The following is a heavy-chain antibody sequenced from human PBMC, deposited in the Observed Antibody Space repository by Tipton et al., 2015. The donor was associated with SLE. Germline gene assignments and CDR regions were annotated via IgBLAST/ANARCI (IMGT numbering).Heavy chain of an antibody. CDR2: ISGSGGST. J-gene: IGHJ4*02. CDR1: GFTFSSYS. V-gene: IGHV3-23*01. CDR3: AKVPSSGWYGNFDY. D-gene: IGHD6-19*01. Sequence: GSLRLSCAASGFTFSSYSMNWVRQAPGKGLEWVSAISGSGGSTYYADSVKGRFTISRDNSKNTLYLQMNSLRAEDTAVYYCAKVPSSGWYGNFDYWGQGTLVTVSS.